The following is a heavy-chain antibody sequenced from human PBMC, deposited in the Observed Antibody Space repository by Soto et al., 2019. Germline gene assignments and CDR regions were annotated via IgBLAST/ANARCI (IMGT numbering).Heavy chain of an antibody. V-gene: IGHV4-59*01. D-gene: IGHD3-22*01. J-gene: IGHJ4*02. CDR1: GYSISTFY. CDR3: ARGRTVRNYADDSSDYFYFFDY. Sequence: PXETLSLTCTVSGYSISTFYWGWMRQSPGKELDWIGYVYYTGSTNYNPSLKSRVTISVDRSKNQFSLKLTSANAADTAVYYCARGRTVRNYADDSSDYFYFFDYWGQGTQVTVSS. CDR2: VYYTGST.